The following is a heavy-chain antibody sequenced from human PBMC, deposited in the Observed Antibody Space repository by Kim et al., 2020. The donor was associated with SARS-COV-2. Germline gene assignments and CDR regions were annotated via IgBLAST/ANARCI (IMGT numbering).Heavy chain of an antibody. CDR1: GDSVRSGPYY. V-gene: IGHV4-61*01. Sequence: SETLSLTCTVSGDSVRSGPYYWNWIRQPPGKGLEWIGYISHSGSTKYSPSLWSRVTISIDTSMNQFSLNLNSVTAADTAIYYCARDPFTYNDYGGGLDS. J-gene: IGHJ5*01. D-gene: IGHD4-17*01. CDR2: ISHSGST. CDR3: ARDPFTYNDYGGGLDS.